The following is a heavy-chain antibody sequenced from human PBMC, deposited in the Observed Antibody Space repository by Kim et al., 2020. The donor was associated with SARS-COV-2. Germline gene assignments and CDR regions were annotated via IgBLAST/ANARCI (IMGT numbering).Heavy chain of an antibody. CDR2: IWYDGSNK. CDR1: GFTFSSYG. J-gene: IGHJ5*02. CDR3: AKFGTVTTSPRAGNWFDP. Sequence: GGSLRLSCAASGFTFSSYGMHWVRQAPGKGLEWVAVIWYDGSNKYYADSVKGRFTISRDNSKNTLYLQMNSLRAEDTAVYYCAKFGTVTTSPRAGNWFDPWGQGTLVTVSS. D-gene: IGHD4-17*01. V-gene: IGHV3-33*06.